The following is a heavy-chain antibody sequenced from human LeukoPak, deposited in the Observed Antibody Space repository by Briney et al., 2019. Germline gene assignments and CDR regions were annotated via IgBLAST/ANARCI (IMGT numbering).Heavy chain of an antibody. J-gene: IGHJ4*02. CDR2: ISYSGNT. CDR3: ATRSTGVAATFDC. CDR1: GGSISSYY. V-gene: IGHV4-59*01. D-gene: IGHD2-15*01. Sequence: SETLSLTCSVSGGSISSYYWSWIRQPPGKGLEWIGYISYSGNTNYNPSLKSRVTISVDTSKNQFSLKLSSVTAADTAVYYCATRSTGVAATFDCWGQGALVTVSS.